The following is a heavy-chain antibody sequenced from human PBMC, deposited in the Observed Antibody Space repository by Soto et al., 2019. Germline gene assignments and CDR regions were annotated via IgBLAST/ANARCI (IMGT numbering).Heavy chain of an antibody. Sequence: SETLSLTCAVSGGSISSGGYSWSWIRQPPGKGLEWIGYIYHSGSTYYNPSLKSRVTMSVDTSQNQFSLKLHSVTAADTAVYYCARVLFGRGNWFDPWGQGTLVTVSS. CDR2: IYHSGST. CDR1: GGSISSGGYS. D-gene: IGHD3-3*01. J-gene: IGHJ5*02. V-gene: IGHV4-30-2*01. CDR3: ARVLFGRGNWFDP.